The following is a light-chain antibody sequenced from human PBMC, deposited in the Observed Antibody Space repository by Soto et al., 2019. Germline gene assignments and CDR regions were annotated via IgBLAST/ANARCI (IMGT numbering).Light chain of an antibody. V-gene: IGKV3-20*01. CDR3: QQYGSSPFT. J-gene: IGKJ3*01. Sequence: EIVLTQSPGTLSLSPGESATLSCGASESVSSSYLAWYQQKPGQAPRLLIYGATTRLRGVPDSFSGSGSGTDFTLTISRLEPEDFAVYYCQQYGSSPFTFGPGTKVDI. CDR2: GAT. CDR1: ESVSSSY.